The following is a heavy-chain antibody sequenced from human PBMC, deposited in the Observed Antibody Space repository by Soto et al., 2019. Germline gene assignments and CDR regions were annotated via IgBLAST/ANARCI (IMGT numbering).Heavy chain of an antibody. J-gene: IGHJ6*02. Sequence: SETLSLTCTVSGGSISSGGYYWSWIRQHPGKGLEWIGYIYYSGSTYYNPSLKSRVTISVDTSKNQFSLKLSSVTAADAAVYYCARDSPLRWYSYYGMDVWGQGTTVTVSS. V-gene: IGHV4-31*03. CDR3: ARDSPLRWYSYYGMDV. CDR2: IYYSGST. CDR1: GGSISSGGYY. D-gene: IGHD2-21*01.